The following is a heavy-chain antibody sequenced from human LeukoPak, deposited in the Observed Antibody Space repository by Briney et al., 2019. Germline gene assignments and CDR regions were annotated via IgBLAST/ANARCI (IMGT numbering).Heavy chain of an antibody. CDR3: ARQGSGRLYWYFAL. V-gene: IGHV4-30-2*01. D-gene: IGHD6-6*01. J-gene: IGHJ2*01. CDR1: GGPITTGGFY. Sequence: SQTLSLTCTVSGGPITTGGFYWSWIRQPPGKGLEWLGYVYQTGSTYYTPSLRGRVTMSVDRSQNQFSLKLNSVTAADTAVYYCARQGSGRLYWYFALWGRGALVTVSS. CDR2: VYQTGST.